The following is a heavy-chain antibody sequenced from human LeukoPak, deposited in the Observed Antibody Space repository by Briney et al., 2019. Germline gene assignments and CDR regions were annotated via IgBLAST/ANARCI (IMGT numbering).Heavy chain of an antibody. V-gene: IGHV3-53*01. Sequence: GGSLRLSGAASGFTVSDNYMTWVRQAPGKGLEWVSSIYNTGATHYAESVKGRFTISRDNSKNTLFLQMNSLRAEDMAVYYCARIEWQRLGRAFDIWGQGTMVTVSS. CDR2: IYNTGAT. CDR3: ARIEWQRLGRAFDI. D-gene: IGHD1-26*01. CDR1: GFTVSDNY. J-gene: IGHJ3*02.